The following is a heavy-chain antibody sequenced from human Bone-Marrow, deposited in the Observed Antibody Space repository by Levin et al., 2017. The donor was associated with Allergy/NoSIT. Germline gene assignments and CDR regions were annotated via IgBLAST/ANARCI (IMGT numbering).Heavy chain of an antibody. J-gene: IGHJ4*02. CDR1: GFTFSSYS. V-gene: IGHV3-21*01. CDR2: ISSSSSYI. Sequence: LSLTCAASGFTFSSYSMNWVRQAPGKGLEWVSSISSSSSYIYYADSVKGRFTISRDNAKNSLYLQMNSLRAEDTAVYYCARESYDFWSGYQKYYFDYWGQGTLVTVSS. D-gene: IGHD3-3*01. CDR3: ARESYDFWSGYQKYYFDY.